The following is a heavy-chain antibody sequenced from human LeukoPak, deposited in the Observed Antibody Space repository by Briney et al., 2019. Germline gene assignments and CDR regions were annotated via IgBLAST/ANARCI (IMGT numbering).Heavy chain of an antibody. D-gene: IGHD6-19*01. V-gene: IGHV3-7*01. CDR3: ARDGGWYPHPFDY. CDR1: GFTFSSYW. J-gene: IGHJ4*02. CDR2: IKQDGSEK. Sequence: GGSLRLSCAASGFTFSSYWMSWVRQAPGKGLEWVANIKQDGSEKHYVDSVKGRFTISRDNAKNSLYLQMNSLRAEDTAVYYYARDGGWYPHPFDYWGQGTLVTVSS.